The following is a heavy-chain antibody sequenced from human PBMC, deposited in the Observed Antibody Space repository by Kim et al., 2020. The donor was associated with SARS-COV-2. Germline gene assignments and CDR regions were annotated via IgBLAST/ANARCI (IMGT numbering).Heavy chain of an antibody. CDR2: IYTSGST. J-gene: IGHJ5*02. CDR3: ARGCSHYYGSGSYYIPDPAITWFDP. V-gene: IGHV4-61*02. D-gene: IGHD3-10*01. Sequence: SETLSLTCTVSGGSISSGSYYWSWIRQPAGKGLEWIGRIYTSGSTNYNPSLKSRVTISVDTSKNQFSLKLSSVTAADTAVYYCARGCSHYYGSGSYYIPDPAITWFDPWGQGTLVTVSS. CDR1: GGSISSGSYY.